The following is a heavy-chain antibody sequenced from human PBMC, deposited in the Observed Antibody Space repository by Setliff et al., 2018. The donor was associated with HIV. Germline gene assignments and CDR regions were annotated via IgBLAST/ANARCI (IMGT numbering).Heavy chain of an antibody. CDR3: ARDWEARADYSDTSGQAQYFQH. CDR1: GYSFTSYY. V-gene: IGHV1-46*01. D-gene: IGHD3-22*01. Sequence: ASVKVSCKASGYSFTSYYVHWGRQAPGQGLEWMGIINPSGGTTSYAQKFQGRVTMTRDTSTSTVYMELSSLGSEDTAVYYCARDWEARADYSDTSGQAQYFQHWGQGTLVTVSS. J-gene: IGHJ1*01. CDR2: INPSGGTT.